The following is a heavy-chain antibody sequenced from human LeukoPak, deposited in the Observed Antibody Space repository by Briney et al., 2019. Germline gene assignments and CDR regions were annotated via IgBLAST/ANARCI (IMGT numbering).Heavy chain of an antibody. CDR1: GFAFSRYA. V-gene: IGHV3-23*01. CDR2: ISGSGGST. J-gene: IGHJ1*01. Sequence: PGGSVRLSCAASGFAFSRYAMSWVRQAPGKGLEWVSAISGSGGSTYYADSVKGRFTISRDNSKNTLYLQLNSLRAEDTAVYYCAKGIDYVWGSYRQTTPNDAEYFQHWGQGTLVTVSS. D-gene: IGHD3-16*02. CDR3: AKGIDYVWGSYRQTTPNDAEYFQH.